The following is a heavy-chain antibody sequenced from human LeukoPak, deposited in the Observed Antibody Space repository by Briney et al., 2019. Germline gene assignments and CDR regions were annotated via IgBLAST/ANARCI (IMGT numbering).Heavy chain of an antibody. J-gene: IGHJ4*02. D-gene: IGHD3-9*01. CDR1: GGSFSGYY. V-gene: IGHV4-31*11. Sequence: SETLSLTCAVYGGSFSGYYWSWIRQHPGKGLEWIGYIYYSGSTYYNPSLKSRVTISVDTSKNQFSLKLSSVTAADTAVYYCARANSNHPLRYFDWLPYYFDYWGQGTLVTVSS. CDR3: ARANSNHPLRYFDWLPYYFDY. CDR2: IYYSGST.